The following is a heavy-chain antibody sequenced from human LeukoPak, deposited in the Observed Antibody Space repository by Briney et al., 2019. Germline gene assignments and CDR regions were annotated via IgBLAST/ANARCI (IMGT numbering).Heavy chain of an antibody. CDR2: ISAYNGNR. CDR3: ARGPSHYFGVGSAPKDFDY. D-gene: IGHD3-3*01. V-gene: IGHV1-18*01. J-gene: IGHJ4*02. Sequence: ASVKVSCKASDYTFSSYGIHWVRQAPGQGPEWMGWISAYNGNRDYALKFQGRVTMATDTSTNTAQMELRSLRSDDTAVYYCARGPSHYFGVGSAPKDFDYWGQGTLVIVSS. CDR1: DYTFSSYG.